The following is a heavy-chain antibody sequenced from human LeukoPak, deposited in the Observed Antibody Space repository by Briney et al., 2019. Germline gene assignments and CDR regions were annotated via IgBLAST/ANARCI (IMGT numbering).Heavy chain of an antibody. V-gene: IGHV4-59*01. CDR3: ARGGYGSGSPIDY. J-gene: IGHJ4*02. CDR1: GGSISSYY. Sequence: SETLSLTCTVSGGSISSYYWSWIRQPPGKGLEWIGYIYYSGSTNYNPSLKSRVTISVDTSKNQFSLKLSSVTAADTAMYYCARGGYGSGSPIDYWGQGTLVTVSS. CDR2: IYYSGST. D-gene: IGHD3-10*01.